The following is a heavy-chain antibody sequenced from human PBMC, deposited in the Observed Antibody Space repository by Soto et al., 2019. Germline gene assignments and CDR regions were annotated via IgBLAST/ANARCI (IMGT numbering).Heavy chain of an antibody. D-gene: IGHD4-4*01. CDR3: ARLPTVTTYYYYYMDV. Sequence: PGESLKISCKGSGYSFTSYWIGWVRQMPGKGLGWMGIIYPGDSDTRYSPSFQGQVTISADKSISTAYLQWSSLKASDTAMYYCARLPTVTTYYYYYMDVWGKGTTVTVSS. V-gene: IGHV5-51*01. CDR2: IYPGDSDT. CDR1: GYSFTSYW. J-gene: IGHJ6*03.